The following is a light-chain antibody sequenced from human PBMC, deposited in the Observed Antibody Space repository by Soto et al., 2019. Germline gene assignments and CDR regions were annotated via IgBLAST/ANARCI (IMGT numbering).Light chain of an antibody. V-gene: IGLV2-14*01. Sequence: QSALTQPASVSGSPGQSITISCTGTSSDVGGHNYVSWYQQHPGKAPKLIIYEVSIRPSGVSNRFSGSKSGNTASLTISGLQAEGEADYYCSSYAGSNNFVFGTGTKVTVL. CDR1: SSDVGGHNY. CDR2: EVS. J-gene: IGLJ1*01. CDR3: SSYAGSNNFV.